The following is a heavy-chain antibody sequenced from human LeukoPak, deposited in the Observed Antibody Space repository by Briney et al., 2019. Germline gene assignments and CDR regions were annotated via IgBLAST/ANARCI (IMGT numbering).Heavy chain of an antibody. CDR2: INPSGGST. CDR1: GYTFTSDY. J-gene: IGHJ5*02. D-gene: IGHD2-2*01. V-gene: IGHV1-46*03. CDR3: ARARRLEGYCSSITCFVPYNWFDP. Sequence: ASVKDSCKASGYTFTSDYIHWVRQARGQGLEWMGIINPSGGSTSYPQKFQGRVTMTRDTSTSTVYVELSSLTSDDTAVYYCARARRLEGYCSSITCFVPYNWFDPWGQGTLVTVSS.